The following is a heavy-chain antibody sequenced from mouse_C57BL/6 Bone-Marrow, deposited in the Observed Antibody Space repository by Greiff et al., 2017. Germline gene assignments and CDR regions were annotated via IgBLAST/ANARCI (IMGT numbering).Heavy chain of an antibody. D-gene: IGHD2-4*01. Sequence: VQLQQSGAELVKPGASVKLSCTASGFNIKDYYMHWVKQRTEQGLEWIGRIDPEDGVTKYAPQYQGKATITSDTSSNTAYRQLSSLTSEDTAVYYCALDDYDSCDYWGQGTTLTVSS. J-gene: IGHJ2*01. CDR3: ALDDYDSCDY. CDR2: IDPEDGVT. CDR1: GFNIKDYY. V-gene: IGHV14-2*01.